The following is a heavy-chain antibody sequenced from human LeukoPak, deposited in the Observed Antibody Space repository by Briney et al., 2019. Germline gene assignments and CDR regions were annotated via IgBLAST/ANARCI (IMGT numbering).Heavy chain of an antibody. CDR2: IGHDGSNK. CDR3: ARDVRIVYYDRSPDY. J-gene: IGHJ4*02. D-gene: IGHD3-22*01. CDR1: GFTFNRYG. Sequence: PGGSLRLSCAASGFTFNRYGMHWVRQAPGKGLEWVAYIGHDGSNKYYADSVKGRFTISRDSSKNTLYLQMNSLRAEDTAVYYCARDVRIVYYDRSPDYWGQGTLVTASS. V-gene: IGHV3-30*02.